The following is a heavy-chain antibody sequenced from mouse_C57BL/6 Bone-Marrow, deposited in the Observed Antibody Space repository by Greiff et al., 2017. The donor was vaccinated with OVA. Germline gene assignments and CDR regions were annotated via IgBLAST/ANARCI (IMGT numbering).Heavy chain of an antibody. CDR1: GFSLTSYG. D-gene: IGHD2-3*01. CDR3: ARNYGDGYHLDY. CDR2: IWSGGST. Sequence: VHLVESGPGLVQPSQSLSITCTVSGFSLTSYGVHWVRQSPGKGLEWLGVIWSGGSTDYNAAFISRLSISKDNSKSQVFLKMNSLQADDTAIYYCARNYGDGYHLDYWGQGTTLTVSS. V-gene: IGHV2-2*01. J-gene: IGHJ2*01.